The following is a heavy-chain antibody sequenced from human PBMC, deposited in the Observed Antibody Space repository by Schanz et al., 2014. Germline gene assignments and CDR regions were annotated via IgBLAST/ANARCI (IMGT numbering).Heavy chain of an antibody. CDR3: TREADSVFGLGIMQHFEY. CDR1: GFTFRTYA. CDR2: ISHDGSKE. D-gene: IGHD6-13*01. J-gene: IGHJ4*01. Sequence: QVQLVESGGGVVQPGGSLRLSCTVSGFTFRTYAVHWVRQAPGMGLEWVAAISHDGSKEFYIDSVKGRFTISRDNSKNALYPQMSRLVNEDPAAYFCTREADSVFGLGIMQHFEYWGHGTQVVVSS. V-gene: IGHV3-30*04.